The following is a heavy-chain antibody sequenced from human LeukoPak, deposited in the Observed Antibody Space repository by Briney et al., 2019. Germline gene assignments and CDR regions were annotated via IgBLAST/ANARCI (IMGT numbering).Heavy chain of an antibody. D-gene: IGHD2-2*01. CDR2: ISSSSSYI. CDR3: ARGQYQLLHDY. Sequence: GGSLRLSCAASGFTFSSYSMNWVRQAPGKGLEWVSSISSSSSYIYYADSVKGGFTISRENAKNSLYLQMNSLRAEHTAVYYCARGQYQLLHDYWGQGTLVTVSS. CDR1: GFTFSSYS. V-gene: IGHV3-21*01. J-gene: IGHJ4*02.